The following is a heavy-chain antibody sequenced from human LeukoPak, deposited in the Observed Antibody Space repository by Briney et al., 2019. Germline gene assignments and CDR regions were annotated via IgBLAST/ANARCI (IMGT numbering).Heavy chain of an antibody. Sequence: GGSLRLSCAASGFTFSSYWMHWVRQAPGKGLVWASRINSDGSSTSYADSVKGRFTISRDNAKNTLYLQTNSLRAEDTAVYYCARSEVRRWFDPWGQGTLVTVSS. J-gene: IGHJ5*02. CDR2: INSDGSST. CDR3: ARSEVRRWFDP. CDR1: GFTFSSYW. D-gene: IGHD2-21*01. V-gene: IGHV3-74*01.